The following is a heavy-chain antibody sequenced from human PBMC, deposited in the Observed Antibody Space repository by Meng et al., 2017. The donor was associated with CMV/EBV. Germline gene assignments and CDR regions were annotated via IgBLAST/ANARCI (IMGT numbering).Heavy chain of an antibody. V-gene: IGHV4-39*01. CDR2: IYYSGGT. J-gene: IGHJ2*01. D-gene: IGHD3-3*01. CDR1: GGSISSSSYY. Sequence: SETLSLTCTVSGGSISSSSYYWGWIRPPPGKGLEWIGSIYYSGGTYYNPSLKSRVTISVDTSKNQFSLKLSSVTAADTAVYYCARLVNFWSGYYGYWYFDLWGRGTLVTVSS. CDR3: ARLVNFWSGYYGYWYFDL.